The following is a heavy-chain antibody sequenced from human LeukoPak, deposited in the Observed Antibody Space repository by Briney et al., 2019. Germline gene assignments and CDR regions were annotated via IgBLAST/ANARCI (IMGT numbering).Heavy chain of an antibody. Sequence: WASVKVSCKASGYTFTGYYMHWVRQAPGQGLEWMGWINPNSGGTNYAQKFQGRVTMTRDTSISTAYMELSRLRSDDTAVYYCARVREYSSYEAFDIWGQGTMVTVSS. CDR2: INPNSGGT. CDR1: GYTFTGYY. J-gene: IGHJ3*02. V-gene: IGHV1-2*02. D-gene: IGHD5-12*01. CDR3: ARVREYSSYEAFDI.